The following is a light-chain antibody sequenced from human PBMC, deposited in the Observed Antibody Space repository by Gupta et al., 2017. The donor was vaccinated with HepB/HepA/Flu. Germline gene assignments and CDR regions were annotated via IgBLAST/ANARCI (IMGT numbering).Light chain of an antibody. CDR3: QSYDNSRSGFYV. J-gene: IGLJ1*01. CDR2: GNS. CDR1: SSDIGAGYD. Sequence: QSVLTQPPSVSGAPGQRVTISCTGSSSDIGAGYDVHWYQQLPGTAHKLLIYGNSNRPSGVPDRFSGSKSGTSASLAITGLQAEDEADYYCQSYDNSRSGFYVFGTGTKVTVL. V-gene: IGLV1-40*01.